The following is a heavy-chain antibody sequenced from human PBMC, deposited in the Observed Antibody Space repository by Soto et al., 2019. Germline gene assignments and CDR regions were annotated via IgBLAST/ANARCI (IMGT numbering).Heavy chain of an antibody. Sequence: PGGSLRLSCAASGFTFSAYEMHWVRQAPGQGLEWVSYISKSGGTTYYADSVKGRFTISRDNSKNTLYLQMNSLRAEDTAVYYCARGEGELPPGDYYYGMDVWGQGTTVTVSS. D-gene: IGHD1-26*01. CDR1: GFTFSAYE. CDR2: ISKSGGTT. V-gene: IGHV3-48*03. CDR3: ARGEGELPPGDYYYGMDV. J-gene: IGHJ6*02.